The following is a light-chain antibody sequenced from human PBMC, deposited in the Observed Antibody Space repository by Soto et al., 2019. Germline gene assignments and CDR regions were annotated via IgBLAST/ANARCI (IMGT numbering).Light chain of an antibody. CDR1: QSVSSN. Sequence: EIVMTQSPDTLSVSPGERATLSCRASQSVSSNLAWYQQKPGQAPRLLIYGASTRATGIPARFSGSGSGTEFTLTISSLQSEDFAVYYCQQAGTFGPGTKVDIK. V-gene: IGKV3-15*01. CDR2: GAS. J-gene: IGKJ3*01. CDR3: QQAGT.